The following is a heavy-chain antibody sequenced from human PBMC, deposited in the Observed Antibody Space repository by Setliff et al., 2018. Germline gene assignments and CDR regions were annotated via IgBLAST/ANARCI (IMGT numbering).Heavy chain of an antibody. Sequence: GGSLRLSCAASGINFSSYAMSWVRQAPGKGLEWVSNISGSGGSTYYADSVKGRFTISRDNSKNTLYLQMNSLRAEDTALYYCAKADIVLVPAAMAFDYWGQGTLVTVSS. CDR1: GINFSSYA. CDR3: AKADIVLVPAAMAFDY. V-gene: IGHV3-23*01. CDR2: ISGSGGST. D-gene: IGHD2-2*01. J-gene: IGHJ4*02.